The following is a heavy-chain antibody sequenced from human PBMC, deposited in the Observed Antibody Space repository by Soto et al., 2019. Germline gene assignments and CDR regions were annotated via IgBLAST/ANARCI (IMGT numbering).Heavy chain of an antibody. CDR3: ARRDIAVAGTGYFDY. J-gene: IGHJ4*02. CDR2: IYDSGST. CDR1: GGSISSYY. D-gene: IGHD6-19*01. V-gene: IGHV4-59*01. Sequence: QVQLQESGPELVKPSETLSLTCTVSGGSISSYYWSWIRQPPGKGLEWIGYIYDSGSTNYNPYLKSRVTISADTSKNQFSLKLSAVTAADTAVYYCARRDIAVAGTGYFDYWGQGTLVTVSS.